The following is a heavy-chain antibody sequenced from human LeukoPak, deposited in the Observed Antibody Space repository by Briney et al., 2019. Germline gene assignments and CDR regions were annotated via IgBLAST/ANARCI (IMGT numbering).Heavy chain of an antibody. CDR2: IDSSGGTI. Sequence: GGSLRLSCVVSGFTFSSYEMNWVRQAPGKGLEWVSYIDSSGGTIFYADSVKGRFTIFRDNAKNSLYLQMNSLRAEDTAVYYCARERETCGGDCSDYWGQGTLVTVSS. J-gene: IGHJ4*02. CDR3: ARERETCGGDCSDY. D-gene: IGHD2-21*02. CDR1: GFTFSSYE. V-gene: IGHV3-48*03.